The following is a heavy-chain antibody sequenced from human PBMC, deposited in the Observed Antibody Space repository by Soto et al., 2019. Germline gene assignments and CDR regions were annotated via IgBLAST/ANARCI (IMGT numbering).Heavy chain of an antibody. J-gene: IGHJ2*01. V-gene: IGHV1-69*01. CDR2: IIPIFGTA. CDR1: GGTFSSYA. D-gene: IGHD2-15*01. Sequence: QVQLVQSGAEVKKPGSSMKVSCKASGGTFSSYAISWVRQAPGQGLEWMGGIIPIFGTANYAQKFQGRVTITADESTSTAYMELSSLRSEDTAVYYCARVDVVVVAATPFAYWYFDLWGRGTLVTVSS. CDR3: ARVDVVVVAATPFAYWYFDL.